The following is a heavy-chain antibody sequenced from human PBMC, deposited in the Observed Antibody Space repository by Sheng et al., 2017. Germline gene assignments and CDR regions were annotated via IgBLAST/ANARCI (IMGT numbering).Heavy chain of an antibody. Sequence: QVQLVESGGGVVQPGRSLRLSCAASGFTFSNYGMHWVRQTPGKGLEWVAIIWYDGSNKYYAESVKGRFTISRDDSKNTLYLQMSSLRAEDAAVYYCARGSGGSYLYYLDYVGPGERSSP. D-gene: IGHD3-10*01. CDR2: IWYDGSNK. J-gene: IGHJ4*02. V-gene: IGHV3-33*01. CDR3: ARGSGGSYLYYLDY. CDR1: GFTFSNYG.